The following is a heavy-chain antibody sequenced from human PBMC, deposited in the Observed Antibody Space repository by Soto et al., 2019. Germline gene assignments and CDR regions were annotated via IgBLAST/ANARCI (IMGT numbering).Heavy chain of an antibody. V-gene: IGHV3-33*01. J-gene: IGHJ4*02. CDR2: IWYDGSNK. Sequence: PGGSLRLSCAASVFTCSSYGMHWVRQAPGKGLEWVAVIWYDGSNKYYADSVKGRFTISRDNSKNTLYLQMNSLRAEDTAVYYCARSYYYDSSGYYYWGQGTLVTVSS. CDR1: VFTCSSYG. D-gene: IGHD3-22*01. CDR3: ARSYYYDSSGYYY.